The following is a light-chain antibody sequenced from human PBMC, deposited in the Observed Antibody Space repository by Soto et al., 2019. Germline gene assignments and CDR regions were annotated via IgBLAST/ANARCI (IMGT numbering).Light chain of an antibody. Sequence: QSVLTHPASVSGSPGQSITISCTGTSSDIGGYTYVSWYQQYPGDVPKLIISDVSNRPSGISSRFSGSKSGNTASLTISGLQAEDEADYYCSSYTSTSTLYVFGTGTKVTVL. CDR2: DVS. J-gene: IGLJ1*01. V-gene: IGLV2-14*03. CDR1: SSDIGGYTY. CDR3: SSYTSTSTLYV.